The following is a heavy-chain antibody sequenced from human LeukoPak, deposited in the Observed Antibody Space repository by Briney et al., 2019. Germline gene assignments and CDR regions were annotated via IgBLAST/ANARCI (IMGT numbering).Heavy chain of an antibody. J-gene: IGHJ5*02. D-gene: IGHD3-9*01. CDR3: ARTGATYYDILTGLKWFDP. CDR2: IYYSGST. V-gene: IGHV4-39*01. Sequence: SETLSLTCTVSGGSISSSSYYWGWIRQPPGKGLEWIGSIYYSGSTYYNPSLKSRVTISVDTSMNQFSLKLSSVTAADTAVYYCARTGATYYDILTGLKWFDPWGQGTLVTVSS. CDR1: GGSISSSSYY.